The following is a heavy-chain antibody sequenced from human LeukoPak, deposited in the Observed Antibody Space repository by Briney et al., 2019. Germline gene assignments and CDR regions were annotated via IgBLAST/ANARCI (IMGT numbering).Heavy chain of an antibody. CDR3: ARVGERWLQSKYYYNGMDV. V-gene: IGHV1-18*01. CDR1: GYTFTSYG. D-gene: IGHD5-24*01. J-gene: IGHJ6*02. CDR2: ISLYNGDT. Sequence: ASVKVSCKASGYTFTSYGISWVRQAPGQGLEWMGWISLYNGDTKYGQKLQGRVTMTTDTSTSTAYMELRSLRSDDTAVYYCARVGERWLQSKYYYNGMDVWGQGTTVTVSS.